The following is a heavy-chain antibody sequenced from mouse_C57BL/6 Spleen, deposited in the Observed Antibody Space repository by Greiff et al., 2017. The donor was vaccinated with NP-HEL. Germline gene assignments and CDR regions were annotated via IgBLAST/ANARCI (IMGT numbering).Heavy chain of an antibody. CDR1: GYTFTDYY. J-gene: IGHJ1*01. CDR3: TKSGTTVVAEAWYFDV. Sequence: EVQLQQSGPELVRPGASVKISCKASGYTFTDYYMNWVKQSHGKSLEWIGDINPNNGGTSYNQKFKGKATLTVDKSSSTAYMELRSLTSEDSDDFYCTKSGTTVVAEAWYFDVWGPGTTLTVSS. CDR2: INPNNGGT. V-gene: IGHV1-26*01. D-gene: IGHD1-1*01.